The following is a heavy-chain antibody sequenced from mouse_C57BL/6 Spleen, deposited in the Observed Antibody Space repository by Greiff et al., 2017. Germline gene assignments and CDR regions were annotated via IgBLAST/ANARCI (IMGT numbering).Heavy chain of an antibody. D-gene: IGHD2-1*01. Sequence: VQLQQSGTVLARPGASVKMSCKTSGYTFTSYWMHWVKQRPGQGLEWIGAIYPGNSDTSYNQKFKGKAKLTAVTSASTAYMELSSLTNEDSAVYYCTRRGNYGEDYFDYWGQGTTLTVSS. V-gene: IGHV1-5*01. CDR1: GYTFTSYW. J-gene: IGHJ2*01. CDR2: IYPGNSDT. CDR3: TRRGNYGEDYFDY.